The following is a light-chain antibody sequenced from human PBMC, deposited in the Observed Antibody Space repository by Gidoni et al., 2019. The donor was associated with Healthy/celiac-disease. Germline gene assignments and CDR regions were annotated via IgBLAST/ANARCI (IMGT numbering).Light chain of an antibody. CDR2: AAS. Sequence: DIQLTQSPSFLSASVGDRVTISCRASQGISSYLAWYQQKPGKAPKLLIYAASTLQSGVPSRFSGSGSGTEFTLTISSLQPEDFATYYCQQLSSSLQGTFGQGTKVEIK. V-gene: IGKV1-9*01. CDR1: QGISSY. CDR3: QQLSSSLQGT. J-gene: IGKJ1*01.